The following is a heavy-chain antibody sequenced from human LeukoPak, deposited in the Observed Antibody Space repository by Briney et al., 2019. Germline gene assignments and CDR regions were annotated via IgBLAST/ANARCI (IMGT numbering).Heavy chain of an antibody. J-gene: IGHJ4*02. D-gene: IGHD3-10*01. CDR2: ISGNGGRT. V-gene: IGHV3-23*01. Sequence: GGSLRLSCAASGFTFSILDMSWVRQAPGKGLEWVSAISGNGGRTYYADSVKGRFTISRDNSKNTLYLQMNSLRAEDTAVYYCARDAHLSYASGFDYWGQGILVTVSS. CDR1: GFTFSILD. CDR3: ARDAHLSYASGFDY.